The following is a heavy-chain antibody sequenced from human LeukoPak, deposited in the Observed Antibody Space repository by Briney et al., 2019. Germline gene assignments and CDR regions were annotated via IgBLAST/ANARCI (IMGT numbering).Heavy chain of an antibody. CDR2: ISAYNGNT. CDR3: ARAMTTVTTGWFDP. CDR1: GYTFTSYG. J-gene: IGHJ5*02. V-gene: IGHV1-18*01. D-gene: IGHD4-17*01. Sequence: VASVKVSCKASGYTFTSYGISWVRQAPGQGLEWMGWISAYNGNTNYAQKLQGRVTMTTDTSTSTAYMELRSLRSDDTAVYYCARAMTTVTTGWFDPWGQGTLVTVSP.